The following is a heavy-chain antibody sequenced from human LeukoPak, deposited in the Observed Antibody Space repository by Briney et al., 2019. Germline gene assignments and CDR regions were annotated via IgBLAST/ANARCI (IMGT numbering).Heavy chain of an antibody. Sequence: PSETLSLTCAVYGGSFSGYYWSWIRQPPGKGLEWIGEINHSGSTNYNPSLKSRVTISVDTSKNQFSLKLSSVTAADTAVYYCARVAEYYDILNGPYGMDVWGQGTTVTVSS. CDR2: INHSGST. D-gene: IGHD3-9*01. J-gene: IGHJ6*02. CDR1: GGSFSGYY. CDR3: ARVAEYYDILNGPYGMDV. V-gene: IGHV4-34*01.